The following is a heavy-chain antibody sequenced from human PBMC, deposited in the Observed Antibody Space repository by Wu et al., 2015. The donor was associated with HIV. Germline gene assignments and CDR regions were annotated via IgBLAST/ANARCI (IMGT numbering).Heavy chain of an antibody. CDR1: GYTFTSYD. J-gene: IGHJ6*04. CDR3: ARAYSSRYNDYYYYYGMDV. Sequence: QVQLVQSGAEVKKPGASVKVSCKASGYTFTSYDINWVRQATGQGLEWMGWMNPNSGNTGYGQKFQGRVTMTRNTSLSTAYMELSSLRSEDTAVYYCARAYSSRYNDYYYYYGMDVWAEGPRSPSPQ. CDR2: MNPNSGNT. V-gene: IGHV1-8*01. D-gene: IGHD6-13*01.